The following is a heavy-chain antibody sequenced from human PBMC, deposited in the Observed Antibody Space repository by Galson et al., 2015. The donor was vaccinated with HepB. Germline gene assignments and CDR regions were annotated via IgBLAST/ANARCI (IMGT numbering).Heavy chain of an antibody. CDR1: GDSVSSNSAA. J-gene: IGHJ3*02. Sequence: CAISGDSVSSNSAAWNWIRQSPSRGLEWLGRTYYRSKWSNDYAVSVKSRIIIKPDTSKNQFSLQLNSVTPEDTAAYYCARKSSIAEAFEIWGQGTMVTVSS. CDR2: TYYRSKWSN. D-gene: IGHD6-6*01. V-gene: IGHV6-1*01. CDR3: ARKSSIAEAFEI.